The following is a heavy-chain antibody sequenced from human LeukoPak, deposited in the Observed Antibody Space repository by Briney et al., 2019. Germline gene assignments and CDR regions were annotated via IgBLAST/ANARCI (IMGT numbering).Heavy chain of an antibody. V-gene: IGHV1-69*05. Sequence: SVKVSCKASGGTFSSYAISWVRQAPGQGLEWMGGIIPIFGTANYAQKFQGRVTITTDESTSTAYTELSSLRSEDTAVYYCARAHIAPKTAVAFDIWGQGTMVTASS. D-gene: IGHD6-13*01. CDR1: GGTFSSYA. CDR3: ARAHIAPKTAVAFDI. CDR2: IIPIFGTA. J-gene: IGHJ3*02.